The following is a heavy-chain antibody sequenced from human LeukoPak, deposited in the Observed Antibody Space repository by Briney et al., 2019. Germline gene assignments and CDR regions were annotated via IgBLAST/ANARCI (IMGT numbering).Heavy chain of an antibody. CDR2: IYYSGST. CDR1: GGSISSYY. J-gene: IGHJ3*02. D-gene: IGHD3-22*01. V-gene: IGHV4-59*01. Sequence: SETLSLTCTVSGGSISSYYWSWIRQPPGKGLEWIGYIYYSGSTNYNPSLKSRVTISVDTSENQFSLKLSSVTAADTAVYYCARVYDSSGYLYAFDIWGQGTMVTVSS. CDR3: ARVYDSSGYLYAFDI.